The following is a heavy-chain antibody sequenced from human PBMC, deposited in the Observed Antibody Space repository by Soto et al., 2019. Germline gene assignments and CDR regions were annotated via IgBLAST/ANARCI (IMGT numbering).Heavy chain of an antibody. V-gene: IGHV3-23*01. CDR1: GFTFNNFA. J-gene: IGHJ4*02. Sequence: EVQLLESGGALVQPGGSLRLSCAASGFTFNNFAMSWVRQAPGKGLEWVSGITASGSFTYYAASFKGRITISRDNRKNTLSLQIDSLRGEDTASYYCVKDSSRWYYFDYWGPGTLVTVSS. CDR2: ITASGSFT. CDR3: VKDSSRWYYFDY. D-gene: IGHD6-13*01.